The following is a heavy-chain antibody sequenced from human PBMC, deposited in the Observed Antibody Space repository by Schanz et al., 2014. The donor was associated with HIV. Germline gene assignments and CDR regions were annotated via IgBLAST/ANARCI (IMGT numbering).Heavy chain of an antibody. D-gene: IGHD1-7*01. J-gene: IGHJ4*02. CDR2: IYYFGNT. CDR3: VRSLWNYPYYFES. CDR1: GGSISTNGFY. V-gene: IGHV4-31*03. Sequence: QVQLQESGPGLVKPSQTLSLTCTVSGGSISTNGFYWSWVRQHPGKGLAWIGDIYYFGNTYYNPSLKSRLTISVDTSKNQFSLRLSSVTAADTAVYYCVRSLWNYPYYFESWGQGTLVTVSS.